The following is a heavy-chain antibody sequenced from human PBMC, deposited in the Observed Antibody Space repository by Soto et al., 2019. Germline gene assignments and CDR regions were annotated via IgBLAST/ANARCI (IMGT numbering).Heavy chain of an antibody. CDR1: GFTFSNYG. CDR3: AREISDYRYFDS. CDR2: MWYDGSNK. V-gene: IGHV3-33*01. D-gene: IGHD4-17*01. Sequence: QPGGSLRLSCAASGFTFSNYGMDWVRQAPGKGLEWVAVMWYDGSNKYYGDSVKGRFTISRDNSKNTLYLQMNSLRVEDTAVYYCAREISDYRYFDSWGQGTLVTVSS. J-gene: IGHJ4*02.